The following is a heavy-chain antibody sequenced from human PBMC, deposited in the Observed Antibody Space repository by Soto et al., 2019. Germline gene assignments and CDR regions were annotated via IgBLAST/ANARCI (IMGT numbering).Heavy chain of an antibody. CDR2: ISGSGGST. CDR3: ARMINYYDSSGSIYGGDYFDY. CDR1: GFTFSSYG. D-gene: IGHD3-22*01. J-gene: IGHJ4*02. V-gene: IGHV3-23*01. Sequence: GGSLRLSCAASGFTFSSYGMHWVRQAPGKGLEWVSAISGSGGSTYYADSVKGRFTISRDNSKNTLYLQMNSLRVEDTAVYYCARMINYYDSSGSIYGGDYFDYWGQGTLVTVSS.